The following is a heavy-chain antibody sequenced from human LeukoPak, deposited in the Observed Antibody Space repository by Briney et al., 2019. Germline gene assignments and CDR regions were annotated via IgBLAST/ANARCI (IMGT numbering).Heavy chain of an antibody. V-gene: IGHV3-23*01. D-gene: IGHD2-15*01. CDR1: GFTFSSYA. CDR2: ISGSGDNT. Sequence: GGSLTLSCAASGFTFSSYAMSWVRQAPGKGLEWVSTISGSGDNTYYADSVKGRFTISRDNSKNTLYVQMNSLRAEDTAIYYCAKGRGYCSGGSCYSDYWGQGTLVTVSS. J-gene: IGHJ4*02. CDR3: AKGRGYCSGGSCYSDY.